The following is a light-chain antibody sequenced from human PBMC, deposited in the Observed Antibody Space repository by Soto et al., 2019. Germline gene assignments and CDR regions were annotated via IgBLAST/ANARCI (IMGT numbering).Light chain of an antibody. CDR2: DAS. Sequence: EIVLTQSAATLSLSPGERATISCRASQSVSSYLAWYQQKPGQAPRLLIYDASNRATGIPARFSGSGSGTDFHLTISILEPEDFAVYYCQQRNNWPPGYTFGQGTKLEIK. J-gene: IGKJ2*01. V-gene: IGKV3-11*01. CDR3: QQRNNWPPGYT. CDR1: QSVSSY.